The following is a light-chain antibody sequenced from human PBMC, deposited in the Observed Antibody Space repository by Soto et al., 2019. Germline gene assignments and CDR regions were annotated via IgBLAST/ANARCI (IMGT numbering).Light chain of an antibody. Sequence: DIQITQSPSSLSSVVLDRFTITCRASRGIGDRLAWFQQKPGKAPQFLIQAASNLQSGVPSRFSGSGSGTEFILSINSLQPEDIATYYCLQVSSFPRTFGQGTKVDI. CDR2: AAS. V-gene: IGKV1-12*01. J-gene: IGKJ1*01. CDR3: LQVSSFPRT. CDR1: RGIGDR.